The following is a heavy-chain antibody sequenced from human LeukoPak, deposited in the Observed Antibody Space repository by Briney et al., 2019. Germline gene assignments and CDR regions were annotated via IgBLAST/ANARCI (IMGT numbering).Heavy chain of an antibody. J-gene: IGHJ6*03. CDR3: ARVGRSNYYYYYMDV. Sequence: SETLSLTCAVYGGSFSGYYWSWIRQPPGKGLEWIGYIYYSGSTNYNPSLKSRVTISVDTSKNQFSLKLSSVTAADTAVYYCARVGRSNYYYYYMDVWGKGTTVTVSS. CDR2: IYYSGST. V-gene: IGHV4-59*01. CDR1: GGSFSGYY. D-gene: IGHD1-26*01.